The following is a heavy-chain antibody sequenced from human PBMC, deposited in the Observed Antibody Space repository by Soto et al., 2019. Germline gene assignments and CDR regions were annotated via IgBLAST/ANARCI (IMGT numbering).Heavy chain of an antibody. J-gene: IGHJ5*02. Sequence: SETLSLTCTVSGGSINSGDYYWSWIRQPPGKGLEWIGYIYYSGSTYYNPSLKSRVTISIDTSKDQFSLRLTSVTAADTAVYYCARDLTDYGGESRRGFDPWGHGTLVTVSS. CDR3: ARDLTDYGGESRRGFDP. CDR1: GGSINSGDYY. V-gene: IGHV4-30-4*01. CDR2: IYYSGST. D-gene: IGHD4-17*01.